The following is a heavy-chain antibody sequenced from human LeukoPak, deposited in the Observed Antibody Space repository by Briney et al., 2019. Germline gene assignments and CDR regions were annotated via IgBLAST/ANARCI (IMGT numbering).Heavy chain of an antibody. Sequence: GGSLRLSCAASGFTFSSYAMHWVRQAPGKGLEYVSAISSNGGSTYYANSVKGRFTISRDNSKNTLYLQMGSLRAEDMAVYYCAKDPEYSSNWSFDYWGQGTLVTVSS. CDR2: ISSNGGST. V-gene: IGHV3-64*01. CDR3: AKDPEYSSNWSFDY. CDR1: GFTFSSYA. D-gene: IGHD6-13*01. J-gene: IGHJ4*02.